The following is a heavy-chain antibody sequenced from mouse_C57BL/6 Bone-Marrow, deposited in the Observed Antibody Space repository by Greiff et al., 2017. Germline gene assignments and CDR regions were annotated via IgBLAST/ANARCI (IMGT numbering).Heavy chain of an antibody. D-gene: IGHD2-4*01. CDR2: ISDGGSYT. CDR3: ARDGGYYDSPVYAMDY. V-gene: IGHV5-4*01. J-gene: IGHJ4*01. CDR1: GFTFSSYA. Sequence: EVQRVESGGGLVKPGGSLKLSCAASGFTFSSYAMSWVRQTPEKRLEWVATISDGGSYTYYPDNVKGRFTISRDNAKNNLYLQMSHLKSEDTAMYYCARDGGYYDSPVYAMDYWGQGTSVTVSS.